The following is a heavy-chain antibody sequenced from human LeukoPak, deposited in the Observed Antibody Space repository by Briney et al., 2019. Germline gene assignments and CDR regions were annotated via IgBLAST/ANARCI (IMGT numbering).Heavy chain of an antibody. J-gene: IGHJ4*02. CDR1: GFTFSSYG. D-gene: IGHD6-13*01. CDR3: ARDSLRQQLFYFDH. Sequence: PGGSLRLSCAASGFTFSSYGMHWVRQAPGKGLEWVAVISYDGSNKYYADSVKGRFTISRDNSKNTLFLQMNSLRAEDTAMYFCARDSLRQQLFYFDHWGQGNLVTVSS. CDR2: ISYDGSNK. V-gene: IGHV3-30*03.